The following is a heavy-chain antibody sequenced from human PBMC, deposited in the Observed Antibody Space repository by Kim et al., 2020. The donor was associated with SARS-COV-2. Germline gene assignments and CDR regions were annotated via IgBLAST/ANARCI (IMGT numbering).Heavy chain of an antibody. D-gene: IGHD3-3*01. CDR2: ISGSGGST. J-gene: IGHJ4*02. CDR1: GFTFSSYA. CDR3: AKDPFYEFWSGYFFDY. Sequence: GGSLRLSCAASGFTFSSYALIWVRQAPGKGLEWVSTISGSGGSTYYADSVKGRFTISRDNSKNKLYLQMNSLRAEDTAVYYCAKDPFYEFWSGYFFDYWGQGTLVTVSS. V-gene: IGHV3-23*01.